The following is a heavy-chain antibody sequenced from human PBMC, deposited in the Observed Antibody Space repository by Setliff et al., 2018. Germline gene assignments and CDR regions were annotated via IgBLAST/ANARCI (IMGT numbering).Heavy chain of an antibody. D-gene: IGHD6-19*01. CDR3: TTSPISSGWHSNFDSYGDKYYFDY. J-gene: IGHJ4*02. V-gene: IGHV3-15*01. CDR2: IKRITDSGTT. Sequence: LRLSCTASGFTFSNAWMSWVRQAPGKGLEWVGRIKRITDSGTTDHAAPVKGRFTVSRDDSISTLYLQMNSLKTEDTAVYYCTTSPISSGWHSNFDSYGDKYYFDYWGQGTLVTVSS. CDR1: GFTFSNAW.